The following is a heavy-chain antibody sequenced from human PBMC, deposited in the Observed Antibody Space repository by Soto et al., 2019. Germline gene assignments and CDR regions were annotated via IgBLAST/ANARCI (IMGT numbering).Heavy chain of an antibody. D-gene: IGHD2-8*02. CDR1: GGSIDRYY. V-gene: IGHV4-59*01. J-gene: IGHJ5*02. CDR3: ARLVPGIRDGIKGFHWFDP. CDR2: IYYNGST. Sequence: SETLSLTCTVSGGSIDRYYWSWIRQAPGKGLEWIGYIYYNGSTNYNPSLKSRVTISVDTSKTSFSLKLTSVTAVDTAVYYCARLVPGIRDGIKGFHWFDPWGQGTLVTVSS.